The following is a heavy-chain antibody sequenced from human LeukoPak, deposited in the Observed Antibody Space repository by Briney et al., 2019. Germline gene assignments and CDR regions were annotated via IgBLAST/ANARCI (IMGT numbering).Heavy chain of an antibody. Sequence: PSETLSLTCTVSGGSISSYYWSWIRQPAGKGLEWIGRIYTSGSTNYNPSLKSRVTMSVDTSKNQFSLTLSSVTAADTAVYYCAREGGQIAAAGNFDYWGQGTLVTVSS. D-gene: IGHD6-13*01. CDR1: GGSISSYY. CDR2: IYTSGST. V-gene: IGHV4-4*07. J-gene: IGHJ4*02. CDR3: AREGGQIAAAGNFDY.